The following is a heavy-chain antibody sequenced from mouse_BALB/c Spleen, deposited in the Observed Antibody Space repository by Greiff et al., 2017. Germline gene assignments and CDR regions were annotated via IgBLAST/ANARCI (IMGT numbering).Heavy chain of an antibody. CDR1: GYTFTNYW. Sequence: QVHVKQSGAELVRPGTSVKISCKASGYTFTNYWLRWVKQRPGHGLEWIGDIYPGGGYTNYNEKFKGKATLTADTSSSTAYMQLSSLTSEDSAVYFCARGRYDDWYFDVWGAGTTVTVSS. J-gene: IGHJ1*01. CDR3: ARGRYDDWYFDV. CDR2: IYPGGGYT. V-gene: IGHV1-63*02. D-gene: IGHD2-14*01.